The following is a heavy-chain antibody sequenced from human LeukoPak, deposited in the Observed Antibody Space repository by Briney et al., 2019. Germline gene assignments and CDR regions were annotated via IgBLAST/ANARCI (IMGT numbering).Heavy chain of an antibody. J-gene: IGHJ4*02. CDR3: ARGYSYGTVSLDY. Sequence: GGSLRLSCAASGFTFSSYSMNWVRQAPGKGLEWVSSISSSSSYIYYADSVKGRFTMSRDNAENSLYLQMNSLRAEDTAVYYCARGYSYGTVSLDYWGQGTLVTVSS. CDR1: GFTFSSYS. V-gene: IGHV3-21*01. D-gene: IGHD5-18*01. CDR2: ISSSSSYI.